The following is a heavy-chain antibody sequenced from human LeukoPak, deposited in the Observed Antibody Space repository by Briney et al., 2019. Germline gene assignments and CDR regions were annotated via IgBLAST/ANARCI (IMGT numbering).Heavy chain of an antibody. CDR3: ARGLPSYGDYVDYYFYMDV. V-gene: IGHV4-4*07. D-gene: IGHD4-17*01. Sequence: SPSETLSLTCTVSGDSISGFHWSWIRQPAGKGLQWIGRISTSGSTNYNPSLKSRVTMSVDRSTNEFSLTVRSVTAADTALYYCARGLPSYGDYVDYYFYMDVWGKGATVTVSS. CDR1: GDSISGFH. J-gene: IGHJ6*03. CDR2: ISTSGST.